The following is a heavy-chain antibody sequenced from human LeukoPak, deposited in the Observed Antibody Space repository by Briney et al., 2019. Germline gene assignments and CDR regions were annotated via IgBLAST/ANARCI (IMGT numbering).Heavy chain of an antibody. CDR3: ARGRRYCSGGSCTTPRLYFDY. J-gene: IGHJ4*02. CDR2: IKQDGSVK. V-gene: IGHV3-7*03. D-gene: IGHD2-15*01. CDR1: GFTFSSYW. Sequence: GGSLRLSCAASGFTFSSYWMSWVRQAPGKGLEWVANIKQDGSVKYYVDSVKGRFTISRDNAKNSLYLQMNSLRAEDTAVYYRARGRRYCSGGSCTTPRLYFDYWGQGTLVTVSS.